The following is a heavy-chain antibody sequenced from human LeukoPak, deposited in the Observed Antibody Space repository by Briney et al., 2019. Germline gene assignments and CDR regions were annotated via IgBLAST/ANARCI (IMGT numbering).Heavy chain of an antibody. CDR2: INHGGST. V-gene: IGHV4-34*01. D-gene: IGHD5-12*01. Sequence: PGTLSHTCAHYVGSFRGDYSSWMCHPPRKGGEWGGQINHGGSTTYNPPPKRRVTISVDTSKHQLSLKLSSVTAADTAVYYCARAPIVATIRGLRYYYYYMDVWGKGTTVTVSS. CDR1: VGSFRGDY. J-gene: IGHJ6*03. CDR3: ARAPIVATIRGLRYYYYYMDV.